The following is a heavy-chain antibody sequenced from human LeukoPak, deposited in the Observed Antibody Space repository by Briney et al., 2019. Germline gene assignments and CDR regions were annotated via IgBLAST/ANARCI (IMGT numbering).Heavy chain of an antibody. CDR2: MNPNSGNT. CDR3: ARSLSVGRNFDWISKKFDNWFDP. J-gene: IGHJ5*02. D-gene: IGHD3-9*01. Sequence: ASVKVSCKASGHNFTTYDINWVRQATGQGLEWMGRMNPNSGNTGYAQKFQGRVTMTRNTSISTVYMELSSLTSEDTAVYYCARSLSVGRNFDWISKKFDNWFDPWGQGTLVTVSS. CDR1: GHNFTTYD. V-gene: IGHV1-8*01.